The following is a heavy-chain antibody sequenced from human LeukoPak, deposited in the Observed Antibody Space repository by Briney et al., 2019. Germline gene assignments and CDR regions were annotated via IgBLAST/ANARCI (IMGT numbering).Heavy chain of an antibody. J-gene: IGHJ3*01. CDR1: GFTFSSYD. V-gene: IGHV3-33*03. CDR2: ISSSGKNA. Sequence: PGGSLRLSCAASGFTFSSYDIHWVRQAPGKGLEWVALISSSGKNAYYRDSVKGRFTISRDNSDNTLSLHMNSLRVEDTAIYYCAKDIELSTWGLGTMVTVSS. D-gene: IGHD3-16*02. CDR3: AKDIELST.